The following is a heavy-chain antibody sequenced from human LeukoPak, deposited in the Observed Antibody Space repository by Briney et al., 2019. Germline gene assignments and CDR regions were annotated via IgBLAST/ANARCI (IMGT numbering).Heavy chain of an antibody. D-gene: IGHD2-2*01. Sequence: SETQSLTCTVSGGSISSYYWSWIRQPPGKGLEWIGYIYTSGSTNYNPSLKSRVTISVDTSKNQSSLKLSSVTAADTAVYYCARLPNYCSSTSCYLAFDIWGQGTMVTVSS. CDR3: ARLPNYCSSTSCYLAFDI. CDR2: IYTSGST. V-gene: IGHV4-4*09. CDR1: GGSISSYY. J-gene: IGHJ3*02.